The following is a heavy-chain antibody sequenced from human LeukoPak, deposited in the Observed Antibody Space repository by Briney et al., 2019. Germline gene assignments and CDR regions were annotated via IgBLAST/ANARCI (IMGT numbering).Heavy chain of an antibody. CDR2: IYYNATT. J-gene: IGHJ4*02. D-gene: IGHD4-23*01. V-gene: IGHV4-59*08. Sequence: SETLSLTCTVSGGSISSNYWSWIRQPPGKGLEWIGYIYYNATTNYNPSLKSRVTISVDTSKTQFSLKLSSVSAADTAVYYCARHTTYGGNSAFEYWGQGTLVTVSS. CDR3: ARHTTYGGNSAFEY. CDR1: GGSISSNY.